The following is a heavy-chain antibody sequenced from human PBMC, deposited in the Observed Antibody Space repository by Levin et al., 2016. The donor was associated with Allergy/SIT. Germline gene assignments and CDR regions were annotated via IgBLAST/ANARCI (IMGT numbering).Heavy chain of an antibody. V-gene: IGHV1-3*01. J-gene: IGHJ4*02. CDR1: GDTFTTYA. Sequence: ASVKVSCKASGDTFTTYAIHWVRQAPGQSLEWMGWISPANGDTKYSQTFQGKVTFSRDTSASTAHMELSSLRSEDTAVYYCVNNIQRTANWGQGTLVTVSS. CDR2: ISPANGDT. CDR3: VNNIQRTAN. D-gene: IGHD5-18*01.